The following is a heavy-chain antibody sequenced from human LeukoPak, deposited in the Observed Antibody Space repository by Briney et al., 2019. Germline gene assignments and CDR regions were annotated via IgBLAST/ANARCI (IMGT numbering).Heavy chain of an antibody. V-gene: IGHV3-21*01. CDR2: ISSTSTYI. D-gene: IGHD3-16*02. CDR3: VSGNDPDPLWETYRLDAFDI. CDR1: GYTFRDYS. J-gene: IGHJ3*02. Sequence: GGSLRLSCAASGYTFRDYSVNWVRQVPGKGLEWVSSISSTSTYIYYAASVKCRFTISRDNAKNSLFLQMNSLRDEDTAVYYCVSGNDPDPLWETYRLDAFDIWGQGTMVIVSS.